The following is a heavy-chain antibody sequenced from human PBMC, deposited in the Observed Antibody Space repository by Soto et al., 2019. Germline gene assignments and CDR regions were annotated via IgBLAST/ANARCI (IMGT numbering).Heavy chain of an antibody. J-gene: IGHJ5*02. CDR1: GYTFTSYG. Sequence: QVQLVQSVAEVKNPGASVKVSCKASGYTFTSYGISWVRQAPGQGLEWMGWISAYNGNTNYAQKLQGRVTMTTDTSTSKGYMELRSLRSDDTAVYYCARNICIAVVGPGYYNWCDPWGQGTLVTVSS. CDR2: ISAYNGNT. D-gene: IGHD6-13*01. CDR3: ARNICIAVVGPGYYNWCDP. V-gene: IGHV1-18*04.